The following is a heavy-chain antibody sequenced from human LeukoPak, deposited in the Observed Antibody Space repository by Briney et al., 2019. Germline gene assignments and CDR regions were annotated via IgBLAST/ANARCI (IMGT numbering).Heavy chain of an antibody. J-gene: IGHJ4*02. CDR2: ISGSGGST. CDR1: GFTFSSYG. Sequence: GGSLRLSCAASGFTFSSYGMSWVRQAPGKGLEWVSAISGSGGSTYYADSVKGRFTISRDNSKNTLYLQMNSLRAEDTAVYYCAKDKIIVTEYFDYWGQGTLVTVSS. V-gene: IGHV3-23*01. CDR3: AKDKIIVTEYFDY. D-gene: IGHD5-18*01.